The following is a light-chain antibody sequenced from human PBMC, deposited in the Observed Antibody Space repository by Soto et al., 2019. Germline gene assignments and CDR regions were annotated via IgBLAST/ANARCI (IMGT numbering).Light chain of an antibody. CDR2: DAS. CDR3: QQYDTYPWT. Sequence: DIQMTQSPTTLSASVGDRVIITCRASQRMSAWLSWYQQKPGIATKLLIYDASSLEDGVPSRFSGSGSGTDFTLTINSLQPDDFATYYCQQYDTYPWTFGQGTKVETK. CDR1: QRMSAW. V-gene: IGKV1-5*01. J-gene: IGKJ1*01.